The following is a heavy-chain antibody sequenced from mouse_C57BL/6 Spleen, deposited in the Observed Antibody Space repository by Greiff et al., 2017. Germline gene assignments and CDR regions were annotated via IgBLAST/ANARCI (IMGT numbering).Heavy chain of an antibody. D-gene: IGHD2-3*01. CDR1: GYTFTDYY. CDR3: ARVYDGYYDWYFDV. CDR2: IYPGSGNT. Sequence: VQLVESGAELVRPGASVKLSCKASGYTFTDYYINWVKQRPGQGLEWIARIYPGSGNTYYNEKFKGKATLTAEKSSSTAYMQLSSLTSEDSAVYFCARVYDGYYDWYFDVWGTGTTVTVSS. J-gene: IGHJ1*03. V-gene: IGHV1-76*01.